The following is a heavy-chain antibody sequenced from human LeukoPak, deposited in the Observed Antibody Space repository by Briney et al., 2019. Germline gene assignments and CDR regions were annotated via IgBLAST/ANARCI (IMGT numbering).Heavy chain of an antibody. J-gene: IGHJ6*03. CDR2: IKQDGSEK. D-gene: IGHD1-26*01. CDR1: GFTFSTYW. Sequence: GGSLRLSCAASGFTFSTYWMTWVRRAPGKGLEWVANIKQDGSEKYYVDSVKGRFTISRDNAKNSLYLQMNSLRAEDTAVYYCARDGAVGATVYYYYYMDVWGKGTTVTVSS. CDR3: ARDGAVGATVYYYYYMDV. V-gene: IGHV3-7*01.